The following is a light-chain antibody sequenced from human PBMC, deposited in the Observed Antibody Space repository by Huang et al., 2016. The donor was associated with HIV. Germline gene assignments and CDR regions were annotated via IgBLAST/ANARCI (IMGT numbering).Light chain of an antibody. CDR1: QSVTRNY. J-gene: IGKJ2*02. CDR3: QQYGSYPGT. CDR2: GAS. V-gene: IGKV3-20*01. Sequence: EIVLTQSPGTLSLFPGERATLSCRASQSVTRNYVAWYQRTPGQAPRLPISGASSRATGIPDRFSGSVSGTDFTLTITRLEPEDFAVYYCQQYGSYPGTFGQGTQLEIK.